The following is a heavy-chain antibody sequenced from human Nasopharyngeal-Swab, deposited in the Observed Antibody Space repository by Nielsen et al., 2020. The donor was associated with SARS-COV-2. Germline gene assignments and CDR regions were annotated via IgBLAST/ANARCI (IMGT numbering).Heavy chain of an antibody. V-gene: IGHV1-2*06. CDR3: ARVYSRSFEY. D-gene: IGHD6-6*01. CDR1: GYTFTDYY. CDR2: INPNSGDT. J-gene: IGHJ4*02. Sequence: ASVKVSCKAFGYTFTDYYMHWVRQAPGQGLEWMGRINPNSGDTNYAQKFQGRVTMTRDTSISTAYMELSRLRSDDTAVYYCARVYSRSFEYWGQGTQVTVSS.